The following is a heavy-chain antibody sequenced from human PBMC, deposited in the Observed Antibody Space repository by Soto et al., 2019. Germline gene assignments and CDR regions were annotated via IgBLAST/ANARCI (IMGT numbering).Heavy chain of an antibody. V-gene: IGHV3-21*01. Sequence: XVSLIHSCAASGFTFRSFTMNWVRQAPGKGLEWVSTISSNSAYIYYTDALRGRFTISRDNAKNSLHLQMNSLRAEDTAVYYCTRDASRDSSARGWFDPWGPGTLVTVSS. CDR3: TRDASRDSSARGWFDP. CDR2: ISSNSAYI. D-gene: IGHD6-13*01. J-gene: IGHJ5*02. CDR1: GFTFRSFT.